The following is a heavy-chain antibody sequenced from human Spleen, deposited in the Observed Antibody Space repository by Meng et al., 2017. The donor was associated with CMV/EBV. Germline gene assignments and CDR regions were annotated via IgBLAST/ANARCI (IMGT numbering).Heavy chain of an antibody. V-gene: IGHV3-48*04. D-gene: IGHD4-23*01. CDR3: ASDYGSNFDGVFDY. CDR2: ISHYRNTI. CDR1: GFAFSTYS. J-gene: IGHJ4*02. Sequence: GGSLRLSCAASGFAFSTYSMNWVRQAPGKGLEWVSYISHYRNTIYTADSVKGRFTISRDNAKNSLYLQMNSLRAEDTAVYYCASDYGSNFDGVFDYWGQGTLVTVSS.